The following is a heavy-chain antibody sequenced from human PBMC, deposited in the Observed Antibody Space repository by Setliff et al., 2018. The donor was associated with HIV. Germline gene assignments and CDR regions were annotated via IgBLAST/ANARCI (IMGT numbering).Heavy chain of an antibody. Sequence: SETLSLTCTVSGGTVNDFYCNWIRQPPGKGPEWIGYIHSSGSTIYNPSLKSRITISLDTSKEQFSLELSSATAADTAVYYCATLDHSGDNFLAYWCQGSLVTVSS. D-gene: IGHD1-20*01. V-gene: IGHV4-4*09. J-gene: IGHJ4*02. CDR2: IHSSGST. CDR1: GGTVNDFY. CDR3: ATLDHSGDNFLAY.